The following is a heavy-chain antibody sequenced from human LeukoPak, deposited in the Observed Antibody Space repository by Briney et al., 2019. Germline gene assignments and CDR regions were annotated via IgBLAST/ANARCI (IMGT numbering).Heavy chain of an antibody. CDR3: ARQRDYGDDIYSRFFDS. Sequence: GESLKIPRQASGYSFTTYWIAWVRQLPGKGLERMGRVYPGDSDITYSPSFQGQVTISADRSINTAYLQWSSLKASDSAMYYCARQRDYGDDIYSRFFDSWGQGSLVTVSS. CDR2: VYPGDSDI. CDR1: GYSFTTYW. V-gene: IGHV5-51*01. J-gene: IGHJ4*02. D-gene: IGHD4-17*01.